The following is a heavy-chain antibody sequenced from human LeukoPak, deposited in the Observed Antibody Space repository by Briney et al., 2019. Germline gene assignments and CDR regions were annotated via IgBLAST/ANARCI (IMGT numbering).Heavy chain of an antibody. J-gene: IGHJ4*02. CDR3: AKDITARDDFWSGLHYFDY. V-gene: IGHV3-23*01. D-gene: IGHD3-3*01. CDR1: GFTFSSYA. CDR2: ISGSGGST. Sequence: GGSLRLSCAASGFTFSSYAMSWVRQAPGKGLEWVSAISGSGGSTYYADSVKGRFTISRDNSKNTLYLQMNSLRAEDTAVYYCAKDITARDDFWSGLHYFDYWGQGTLVTVSS.